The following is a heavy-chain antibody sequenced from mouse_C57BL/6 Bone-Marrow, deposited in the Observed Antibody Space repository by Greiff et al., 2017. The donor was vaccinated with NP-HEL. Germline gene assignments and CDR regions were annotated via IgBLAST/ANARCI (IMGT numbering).Heavy chain of an antibody. D-gene: IGHD2-5*01. CDR1: GYTFTSYG. CDR3: AREDYYSNPFAY. CDR2: IYPRSGNT. J-gene: IGHJ3*01. Sequence: VQLQQSGAELARPGASVKLSCKASGYTFTSYGISWVKQSTGQGLEWIGEIYPRSGNTYYNEKFKGKATLTADKSSSTAYMELRSLTSEDSAVYFCAREDYYSNPFAYWGQGTLVTVSA. V-gene: IGHV1-81*01.